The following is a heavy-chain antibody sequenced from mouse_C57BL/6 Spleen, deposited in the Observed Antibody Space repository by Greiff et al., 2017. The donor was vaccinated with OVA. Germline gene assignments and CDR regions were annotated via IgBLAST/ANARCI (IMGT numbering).Heavy chain of an antibody. Sequence: EVQGVESGGGLVKPGGSLKLSCAASGFTFSSYAMSWVRQTPEKRLEWVATISDGGSYTYYQDNVKGRFTIYRNNAKDNLYMQMSHLKSEDTAMYYCARAREYNGYYAMDYWGQGTSVTVSS. D-gene: IGHD5-2*01. CDR2: ISDGGSYT. CDR1: GFTFSSYA. J-gene: IGHJ4*01. CDR3: ARAREYNGYYAMDY. V-gene: IGHV5-4*01.